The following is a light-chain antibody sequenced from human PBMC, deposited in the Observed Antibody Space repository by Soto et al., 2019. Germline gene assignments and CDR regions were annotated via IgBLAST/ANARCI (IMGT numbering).Light chain of an antibody. CDR3: SAYASTTPVV. CDR1: SSDVGGYNY. J-gene: IGLJ2*01. V-gene: IGLV2-14*01. Sequence: QSPLTQPASVSGSPGQSITISCTGTSSDVGGYNYVSWYQQHPGKAPKLMIYEVSNRPSGVSHRFSGYKSGNTASLTISGLQTEDEADYYCSAYASTTPVVFGGGTKLTVL. CDR2: EVS.